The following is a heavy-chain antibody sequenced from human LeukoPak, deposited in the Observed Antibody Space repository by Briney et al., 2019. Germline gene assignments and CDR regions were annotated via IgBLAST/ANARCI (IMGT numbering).Heavy chain of an antibody. V-gene: IGHV3-23*01. Sequence: AGGSLRLSCAASGFTFSSYAMSWVRQAPGKGLEWVSAISGSGGSTYYADSVKGRFTISRDNAKNSLYLQMNSLRAEDTAVYYCARDPEIVVVIHYGMDVWGQGTTVTVSS. CDR3: ARDPEIVVVIHYGMDV. J-gene: IGHJ6*02. CDR1: GFTFSSYA. CDR2: ISGSGGST. D-gene: IGHD3-22*01.